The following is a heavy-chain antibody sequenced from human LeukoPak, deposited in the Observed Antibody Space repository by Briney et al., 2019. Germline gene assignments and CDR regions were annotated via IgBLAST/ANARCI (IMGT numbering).Heavy chain of an antibody. V-gene: IGHV1-69*06. CDR3: ARGSFSGIAVAGVFDY. J-gene: IGHJ4*02. D-gene: IGHD6-19*01. CDR1: GGTFSSYA. CDR2: IIPIFGTA. Sequence: SVKVSCKASGGTFSSYAISWVRQAPGQGLEWMGGIIPIFGTANYAQKFQGRVTITADKSTSTAYMELSSLRSEDMAVYYCARGSFSGIAVAGVFDYWGQGTLVTVSS.